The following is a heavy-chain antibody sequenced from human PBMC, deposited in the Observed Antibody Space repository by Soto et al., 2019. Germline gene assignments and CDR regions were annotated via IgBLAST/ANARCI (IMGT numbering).Heavy chain of an antibody. D-gene: IGHD3-22*01. CDR2: ISGSGTST. CDR1: GFTFSSHA. V-gene: IGHV3-23*01. J-gene: IGHJ4*01. CDR3: AKATYYYDSSGYYPFDY. Sequence: PGGSLRLSCAASGFTFSSHAMSWVRQAPGKGLEWVSSISGSGTSTYYADSVKGRFTISRDNSKNTLYLQMNSLRAEDTAVYYCAKATYYYDSSGYYPFDYWGQGTLVTVSS.